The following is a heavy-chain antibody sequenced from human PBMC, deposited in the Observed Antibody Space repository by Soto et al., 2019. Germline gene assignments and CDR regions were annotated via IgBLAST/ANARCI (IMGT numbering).Heavy chain of an antibody. CDR1: GFPFSDYA. CDR2: VSHDGRNT. Sequence: GGSLRLSCAASGFPFSDYAMHWVPQVPGKGLEWVAVVSHDGRNTNYADFVKGRFTISRDSSKNTVSLEMTSLRAEDTVVYYCAKGGRQWLVTSDFNYWGQGALVTVSS. J-gene: IGHJ4*02. V-gene: IGHV3-30*18. D-gene: IGHD6-19*01. CDR3: AKGGRQWLVTSDFNY.